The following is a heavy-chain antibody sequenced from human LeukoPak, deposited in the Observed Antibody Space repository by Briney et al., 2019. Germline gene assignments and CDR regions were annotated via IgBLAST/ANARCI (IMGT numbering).Heavy chain of an antibody. CDR3: ARRREWFGELLREPDDAFDI. CDR2: IHPSGAL. V-gene: IGHV4-30-4*08. D-gene: IGHD3-10*01. Sequence: SETLSLTCTVSGASFSSGDQYWNWIRQRPGEGLEWIGSIHPSGALYNNPSLESRVTISVDTSKNQFSLKLSSVTAADTAVYYCARRREWFGELLREPDDAFDIWGQGTMVTVSS. J-gene: IGHJ3*02. CDR1: GASFSSGDQY.